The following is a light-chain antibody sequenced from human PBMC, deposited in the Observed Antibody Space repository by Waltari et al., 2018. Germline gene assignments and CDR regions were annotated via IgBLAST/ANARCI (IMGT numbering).Light chain of an antibody. V-gene: IGKV3-20*01. CDR1: QSVSRS. CDR2: VAS. Sequence: SCRASQSVSRSLACYQQRPGQAPRLLIYVASSRATGIPDRFSGSGSGTDFTLTISRLEPEDFAVYYCQHYERLPATFGQGTKVEIK. CDR3: QHYERLPAT. J-gene: IGKJ1*01.